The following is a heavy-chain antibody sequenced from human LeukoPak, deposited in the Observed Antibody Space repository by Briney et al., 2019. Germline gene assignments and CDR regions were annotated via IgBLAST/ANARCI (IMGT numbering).Heavy chain of an antibody. D-gene: IGHD5-18*01. CDR1: GFTSSSYS. CDR3: VKRSMVTSGYFDY. Sequence: GSLRLSCAASGFTSSSYSMTWVRQAPGEGLEWVAAITGSGGDTDYADSVRGRFSISRDDSRDTLFLQMNGLRAEDTAVYYCVKRSMVTSGYFDYWGQGTLVTVSS. CDR2: ITGSGGDT. J-gene: IGHJ4*02. V-gene: IGHV3-23*01.